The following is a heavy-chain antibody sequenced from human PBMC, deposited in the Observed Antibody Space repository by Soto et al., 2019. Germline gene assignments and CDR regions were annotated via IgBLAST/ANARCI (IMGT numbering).Heavy chain of an antibody. CDR3: AREGYNNYVSWRAFDI. D-gene: IGHD4-4*01. CDR2: LSSSSSYI. Sequence: PGGSLRLSCAASGFTFSSYSMNWVRQAPGKGLEWVSSLSSSSSYIYYADSVKGRFTISRDNAKNSLYLQMNSLRAEDTAVYYCAREGYNNYVSWRAFDIWGQGTMVTVSS. CDR1: GFTFSSYS. J-gene: IGHJ3*02. V-gene: IGHV3-21*01.